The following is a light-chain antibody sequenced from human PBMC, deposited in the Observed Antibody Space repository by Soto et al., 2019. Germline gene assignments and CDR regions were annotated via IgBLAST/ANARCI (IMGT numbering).Light chain of an antibody. J-gene: IGLJ1*01. CDR3: SSYTSSSTLYV. CDR1: SSDVGGYNY. CDR2: EVS. Sequence: QSALTQPASVSGSPGQSITISCTGTSSDVGGYNYVSWYQQHPGKAPKLMIFEVSGRPSGVSYRFSGSKSGNTASLTISGLQAEDEADYYCSSYTSSSTLYVFGSGTKLTVL. V-gene: IGLV2-14*01.